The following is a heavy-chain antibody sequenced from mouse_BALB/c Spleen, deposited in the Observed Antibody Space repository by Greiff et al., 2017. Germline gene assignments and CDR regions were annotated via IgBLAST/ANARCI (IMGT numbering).Heavy chain of an antibody. V-gene: IGHV1S81*02. CDR1: GYTFTSYW. Sequence: VKQSCKASGYTFTSYWMHWVKQRPGQGLEWIGEINPSNGRTNYNEKFKSKATLTVDKSSSTAYMQLSSLTSEDSAVYYCARALFDYWGQGTTLTVSS. J-gene: IGHJ2*01. CDR3: ARALFDY. CDR2: INPSNGRT.